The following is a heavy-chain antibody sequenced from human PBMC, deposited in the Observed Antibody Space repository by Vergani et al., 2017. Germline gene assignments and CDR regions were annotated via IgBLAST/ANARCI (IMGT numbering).Heavy chain of an antibody. CDR3: AREPGNYDILTGYSYYFDY. J-gene: IGHJ4*02. CDR1: GYSISSGYY. Sequence: QVQLQESGPGLVKPSETLSLTCAVSGYSISSGYYWGWIRQPPGKGLEWIGSIYHSGSTYYNPSLKSRVTISVDTSKNQFSLKLSSVTAADTAVYYCAREPGNYDILTGYSYYFDYWGQGTLVTVSS. D-gene: IGHD3-9*01. V-gene: IGHV4-38-2*02. CDR2: IYHSGST.